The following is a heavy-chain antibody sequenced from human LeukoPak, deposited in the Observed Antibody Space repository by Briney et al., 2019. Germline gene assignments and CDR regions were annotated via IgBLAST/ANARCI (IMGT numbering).Heavy chain of an antibody. J-gene: IGHJ4*02. V-gene: IGHV4-61*09. Sequence: SETLSLTCTVSGDSISTSNSYWGWIRQPAGKGLEWIGHIYTSGSANYNPALKSRVSMSVDTSKNQFFLKLSSVTAADTAVYYCASSVDTAMVGGYWGQGTLVTVSS. CDR1: GDSISTSNSY. CDR3: ASSVDTAMVGGY. D-gene: IGHD5-18*01. CDR2: IYTSGSA.